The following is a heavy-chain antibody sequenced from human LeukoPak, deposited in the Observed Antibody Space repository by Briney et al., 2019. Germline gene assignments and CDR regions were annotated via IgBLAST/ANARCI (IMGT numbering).Heavy chain of an antibody. CDR3: ARVSSSWNPYYFDY. CDR1: GGSISGYY. Sequence: SETLSLTCTVSGGSISGYYWSWIRQPPGKGLEWIRYIHYSGSTNYNPSLKSRVTVSVDTSNNQCSLKLTSVTAADTAVYYCARVSSSWNPYYFDYWGQGTLVTVSS. D-gene: IGHD6-13*01. CDR2: IHYSGST. J-gene: IGHJ4*02. V-gene: IGHV4-59*08.